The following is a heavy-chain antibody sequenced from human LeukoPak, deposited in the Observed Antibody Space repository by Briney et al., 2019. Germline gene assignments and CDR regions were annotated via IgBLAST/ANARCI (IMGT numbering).Heavy chain of an antibody. V-gene: IGHV3-30*02. CDR2: IRYDGSNK. J-gene: IGHJ6*03. Sequence: GGSLRLSCAASGFTFSSYGMHWVRQAPGKGLEWGAFIRYDGSNKYYADSVKGRFTISRDNSKNTLYLQMNSLRAEDTAVYYCATLEYSSSSPKYYYYYYMDVWGKGTTVTVSS. D-gene: IGHD6-6*01. CDR3: ATLEYSSSSPKYYYYYYMDV. CDR1: GFTFSSYG.